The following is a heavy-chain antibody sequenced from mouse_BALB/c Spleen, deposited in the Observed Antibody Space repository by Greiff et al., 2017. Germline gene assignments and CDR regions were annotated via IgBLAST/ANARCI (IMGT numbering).Heavy chain of an antibody. V-gene: IGHV5-6-5*01. J-gene: IGHJ2*01. CDR3: ARGGLRRVPYYFDY. CDR1: GFTFSSYA. CDR2: ISSGGST. D-gene: IGHD2-2*01. Sequence: DVKLVESGGGLVKPGGSLKLSCAASGFTFSSYAMSWVRQTPEKRLEWVASISSGGSTYYPDSVKGRFTISRDNARNILYLQMSSLRSEDTAMYYCARGGLRRVPYYFDYWGQGTTLTVSS.